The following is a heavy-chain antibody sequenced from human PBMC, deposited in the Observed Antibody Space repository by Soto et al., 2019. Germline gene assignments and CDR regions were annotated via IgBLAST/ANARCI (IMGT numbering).Heavy chain of an antibody. D-gene: IGHD3-22*01. CDR2: IYPGDSDV. J-gene: IGHJ4*02. CDR1: GYRFTSYY. Sequence: RGESLKISCQGSGYRFTSYYIAWVRQVPGKGLEWVGIIYPGDSDVKYSPTFQGQVTISADRSNSTAYLQWRSLKASDTAMYFCARHFDSSGYYPDYWGQGTQVPVSS. CDR3: ARHFDSSGYYPDY. V-gene: IGHV5-51*01.